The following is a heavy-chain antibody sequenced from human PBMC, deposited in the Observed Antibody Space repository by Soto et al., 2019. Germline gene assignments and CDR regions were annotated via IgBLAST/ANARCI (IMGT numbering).Heavy chain of an antibody. J-gene: IGHJ4*02. CDR1: GGSISSYY. CDR2: IYYSGST. CDR3: ARDLGGIAARPFDY. Sequence: PSETLSLTCTVSGGSISSYYWSWIRQPPGKGLEWIGYIYYSGSTNYNPSLKSRVTISVDTSKNQFSLKLSSVTAADTAVYYCARDLGGIAARPFDYWGQGTLVTVSS. V-gene: IGHV4-59*01. D-gene: IGHD6-6*01.